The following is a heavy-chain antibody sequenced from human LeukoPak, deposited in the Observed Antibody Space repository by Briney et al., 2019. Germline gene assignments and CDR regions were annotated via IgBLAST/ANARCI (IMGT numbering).Heavy chain of an antibody. J-gene: IGHJ4*02. V-gene: IGHV1-18*01. CDR2: ISAYNGNT. CDR3: ARDGSTGTKGRPFDY. Sequence: ASVKVSCKASGYTFTSYGISWVRQAPGQGLEWMGWISAYNGNTNYAQKLQGRVTMTTDTSTSTAYMELRSLRSDDTAVYYCARDGSTGTKGRPFDYWGQGTLVTVSS. CDR1: GYTFTSYG. D-gene: IGHD1-7*01.